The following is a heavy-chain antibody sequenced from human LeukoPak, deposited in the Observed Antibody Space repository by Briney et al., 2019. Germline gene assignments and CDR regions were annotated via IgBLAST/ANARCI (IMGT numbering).Heavy chain of an antibody. D-gene: IGHD4-17*01. CDR2: ISSSSSYI. Sequence: PGGSLRLSCAASGFTLSSYSMNWVRQAPGKGLEWVSSISSSSSYIYYADSVKGRFTISRDNAKNSLYLQMNSLRAEDTAVYYCAGSYDYGDKRLDYWGQGTLVTVSS. CDR3: AGSYDYGDKRLDY. CDR1: GFTLSSYS. J-gene: IGHJ4*02. V-gene: IGHV3-21*01.